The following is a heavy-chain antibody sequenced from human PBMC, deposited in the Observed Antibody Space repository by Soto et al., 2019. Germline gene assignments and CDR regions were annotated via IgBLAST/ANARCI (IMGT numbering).Heavy chain of an antibody. CDR1: GYTFTGYY. Sequence: QVQLVQSGAEVKKPGASVKVSCKASGYTFTGYYMHWVRQAPGQGLEWMGWINPNSGGTNYAQKFQGRVTMTRDTSISTAYMELSRLRSDDTAVYYCARDVVVSSSWSVYYYGMDVWGQGTTVTVSS. V-gene: IGHV1-2*02. CDR2: INPNSGGT. CDR3: ARDVVVSSSWSVYYYGMDV. J-gene: IGHJ6*02. D-gene: IGHD6-13*01.